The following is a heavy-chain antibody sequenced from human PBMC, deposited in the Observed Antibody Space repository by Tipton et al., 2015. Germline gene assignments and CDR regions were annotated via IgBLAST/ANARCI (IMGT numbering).Heavy chain of an antibody. V-gene: IGHV4-34*01. CDR2: ITQSGSS. CDR3: ARQAPIAVAASNWFDP. CDR1: GGSISTYY. J-gene: IGHJ5*02. D-gene: IGHD6-19*01. Sequence: TLSLTCSVSGGSISTYYWSWIRQPAGKGLEWIGEITQSGSSNYNPSLKSRVTLSLDTSKIQFSLNLSSLTAADTAVYYCARQAPIAVAASNWFDPWGQGTLVTVSS.